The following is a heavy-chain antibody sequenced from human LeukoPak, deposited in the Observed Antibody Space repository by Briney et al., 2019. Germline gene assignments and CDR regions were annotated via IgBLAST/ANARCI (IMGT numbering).Heavy chain of an antibody. CDR3: ASPRVHYYDTGLDV. J-gene: IGHJ6*02. Sequence: GGSLRLSCAPSGFILRSDWVHSVRQAPGKGLVGVSRTSDDGTSTTYADSVKGRFTISRDNATNTLYRQMNSLRAEDMTISVRASPRVHYYDTGLDVWGQGTTVTVSS. D-gene: IGHD3-22*01. CDR1: GFILRSDW. V-gene: IGHV3-74*01. CDR2: TSDDGTST.